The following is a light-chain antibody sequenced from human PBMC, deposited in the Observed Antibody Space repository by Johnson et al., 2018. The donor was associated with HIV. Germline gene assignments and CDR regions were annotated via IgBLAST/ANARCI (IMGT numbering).Light chain of an antibody. Sequence: QSVLTQPPSVSAAPGQKVTISCSGSSSNIGHNYVSWYQQLPGTAPKLLIYENNKRPSGISDRFSGSKSGTSAPLAITGLQPGDEADYYCGTWDSSLSVYVFGTWTKVTVL. V-gene: IGLV1-51*02. CDR3: GTWDSSLSVYV. J-gene: IGLJ1*01. CDR1: SSNIGHNY. CDR2: ENN.